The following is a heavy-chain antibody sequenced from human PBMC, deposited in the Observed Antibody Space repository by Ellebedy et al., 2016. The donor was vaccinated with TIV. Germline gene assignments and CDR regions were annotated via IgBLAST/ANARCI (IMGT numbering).Heavy chain of an antibody. D-gene: IGHD4/OR15-4a*01. Sequence: GESLKISCAASGFTFSDYYMSWIRQAPGKGLEWVSYISSSGSTIYYADSVKGRFTISRDNAKNSLYLQMNSLRADDTAVYYCARDDFGANSFDYWGQGTLVTVSS. CDR2: ISSSGSTI. J-gene: IGHJ4*02. CDR1: GFTFSDYY. CDR3: ARDDFGANSFDY. V-gene: IGHV3-11*01.